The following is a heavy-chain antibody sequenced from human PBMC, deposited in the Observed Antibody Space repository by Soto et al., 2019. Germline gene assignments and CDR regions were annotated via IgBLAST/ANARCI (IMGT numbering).Heavy chain of an antibody. CDR3: ARDLRDCSCTSCYLPCYYYGMDV. CDR2: IWYDGSNK. J-gene: IGHJ6*02. CDR1: GFTFSSYG. Sequence: GGSLRLSCAASGFTFSSYGMHWVRQAPGKGLEWVAVIWYDGSNKYYADSVKGRFTISRDNSKNTLYLQMNSPRAEDTAVYYCARDLRDCSCTSCYLPCYYYGMDVWGQGTTVTVS. D-gene: IGHD2-2*01. V-gene: IGHV3-33*01.